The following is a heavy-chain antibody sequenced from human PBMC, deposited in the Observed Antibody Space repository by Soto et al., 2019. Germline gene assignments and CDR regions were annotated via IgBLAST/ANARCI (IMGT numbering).Heavy chain of an antibody. D-gene: IGHD7-27*01. CDR1: GLTFSSYW. V-gene: IGHV3-7*03. CDR3: ARNQTAIPGKLGVFDY. Sequence: GGSLRLSCAASGLTFSSYWMSWVRKAPGKGLEWVAKIKQDGSEEYYVDSVKGRFTISRDNAKNSLYLQMNSLRAEDTAVYCCARNQTAIPGKLGVFDYWGQGTLVTVSS. CDR2: IKQDGSEE. J-gene: IGHJ4*02.